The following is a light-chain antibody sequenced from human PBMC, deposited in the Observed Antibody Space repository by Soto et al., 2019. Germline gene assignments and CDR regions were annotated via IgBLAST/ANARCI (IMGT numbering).Light chain of an antibody. Sequence: QSVLTQPPSASGSPGQSVTVSCTGTSSDVGGWHFVSWYQQHPGKAPKLMIYEVSKRPSGVPDRFSGSKSGNTASLTVSGLQAEDEADYYCSSYGSTPYVFGTGTKVTVL. CDR2: EVS. J-gene: IGLJ1*01. CDR3: SSYGSTPYV. V-gene: IGLV2-8*01. CDR1: SSDVGGWHF.